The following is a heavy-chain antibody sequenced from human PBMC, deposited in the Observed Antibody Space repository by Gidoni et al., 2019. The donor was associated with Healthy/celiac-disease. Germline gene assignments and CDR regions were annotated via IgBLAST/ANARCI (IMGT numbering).Heavy chain of an antibody. Sequence: EVQLVESGGGLVKPGGSLRLSCAASGFTFSSYSMNWVRQAPGKGLEWVSSISSSSSYIYYADSVKGRFTISRDNAKNSLYLQMNSLRAEDTAVYYCARDGGEEWELRGYYYYYYYMDVWGKGTTVTVSS. CDR3: ARDGGEEWELRGYYYYYYYMDV. CDR1: GFTFSSYS. J-gene: IGHJ6*03. D-gene: IGHD1-26*01. CDR2: ISSSSSYI. V-gene: IGHV3-21*01.